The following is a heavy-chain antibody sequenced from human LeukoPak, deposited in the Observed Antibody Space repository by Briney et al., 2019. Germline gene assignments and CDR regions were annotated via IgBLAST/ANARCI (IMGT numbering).Heavy chain of an antibody. J-gene: IGHJ4*02. CDR1: GGSISSGSYY. V-gene: IGHV4-61*01. D-gene: IGHD5-24*01. Sequence: SETLSLTCTVSGGSISSGSYYWSWIRQPPGKGLEWIGYIYYSGSTNYNPSLKSRVTISVDTSKNQFSLKLSSVTAADTAVYYCARGIVEMATIEGFDYWGQGTLVTVSS. CDR3: ARGIVEMATIEGFDY. CDR2: IYYSGST.